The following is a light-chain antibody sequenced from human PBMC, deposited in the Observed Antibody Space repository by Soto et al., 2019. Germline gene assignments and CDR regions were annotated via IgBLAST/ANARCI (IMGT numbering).Light chain of an antibody. Sequence: SYELTQPLSVSVALGQTARITCGGHNIGSKSVHWYQQRPGQAPVLIIYRDTNRPSGIPERFSGSNSGNTATLTLSRAQVVDEADYFCHSWDSNTVVFGGGTKLNVL. V-gene: IGLV3-9*01. CDR3: HSWDSNTVV. J-gene: IGLJ2*01. CDR1: NIGSKS. CDR2: RDT.